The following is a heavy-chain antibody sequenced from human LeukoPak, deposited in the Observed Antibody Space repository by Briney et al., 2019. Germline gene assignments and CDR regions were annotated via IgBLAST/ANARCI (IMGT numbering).Heavy chain of an antibody. Sequence: PGGSLSLSCAASGFSFSDSWMTWVRQTLGKGLQWVASIHQDAGEKQYLDSVRGRFTISRDNAKNSLYLQMNSLRVEDTAVYYCASSKDHYCHYWGQGTLVTVSS. CDR1: GFSFSDSW. CDR3: ASSKDHYCHY. J-gene: IGHJ4*02. CDR2: IHQDAGEK. V-gene: IGHV3-7*05.